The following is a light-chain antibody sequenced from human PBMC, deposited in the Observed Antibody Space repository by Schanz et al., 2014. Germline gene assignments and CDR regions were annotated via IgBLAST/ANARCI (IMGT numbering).Light chain of an antibody. Sequence: QSALTQPRSVSGSPGQSVTISCTGTSTDVGGYSYVSWYQQHPGKAPKLMIYVVDKRPSGVPDRFSGSKSGNTASLTISGLQAEDEADYYCSSYAGSDNLIFGGGTKLTVL. CDR2: VVD. V-gene: IGLV2-11*01. CDR1: STDVGGYSY. J-gene: IGLJ2*01. CDR3: SSYAGSDNLI.